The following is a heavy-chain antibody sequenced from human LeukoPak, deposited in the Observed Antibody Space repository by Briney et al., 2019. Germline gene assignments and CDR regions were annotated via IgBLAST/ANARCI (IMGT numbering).Heavy chain of an antibody. J-gene: IGHJ4*02. CDR1: GGSISSSSYY. V-gene: IGHV4-39*01. Sequence: SETLSLTCTVSGGSISSSSYYWGWIRQPPGKGLEWIGSIYYSGSTYLNPSLKSRVTISGDTSKNQFSLKLSSVTAADTAVYYCARLGVATPFDYWGQGALVTVSS. CDR3: ARLGVATPFDY. CDR2: IYYSGST. D-gene: IGHD5-12*01.